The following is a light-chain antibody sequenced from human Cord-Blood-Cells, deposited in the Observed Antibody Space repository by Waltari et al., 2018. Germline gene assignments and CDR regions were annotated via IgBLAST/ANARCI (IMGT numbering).Light chain of an antibody. Sequence: EIVLTQSPGTLSLSPGERATLSCRASQSVSSSYLAWYQQKPGQAPRLLIYGASSMATGIPDRFSGSGSVTDFTLTISRLEPEDFAVYYCKQYGSSPPITFGQVTRLEIK. CDR1: QSVSSSY. CDR3: KQYGSSPPIT. CDR2: GAS. J-gene: IGKJ5*01. V-gene: IGKV3-20*01.